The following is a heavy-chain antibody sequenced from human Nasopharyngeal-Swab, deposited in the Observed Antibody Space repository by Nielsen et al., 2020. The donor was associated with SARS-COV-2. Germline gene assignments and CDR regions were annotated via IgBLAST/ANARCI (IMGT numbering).Heavy chain of an antibody. Sequence: VRQAPGKGLEWMGIIYPGDSDTRYSPSFQGQVTISADKSISTAYLQWSSLKASDTAMYYCARLLAAGLAYFDYWGQGTLVTVSS. D-gene: IGHD3-3*01. CDR2: IYPGDSDT. V-gene: IGHV5-51*01. CDR3: ARLLAAGLAYFDY. J-gene: IGHJ4*02.